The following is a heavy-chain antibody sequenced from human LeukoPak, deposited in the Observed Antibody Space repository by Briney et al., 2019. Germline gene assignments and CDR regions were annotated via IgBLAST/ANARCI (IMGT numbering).Heavy chain of an antibody. V-gene: IGHV4-59*01. CDR2: IYYSGST. CDR3: ARGGMATFY. D-gene: IGHD5-24*01. Sequence: SETLSLTCTVSGGSISSYYWSWIRQPPGKGLEWIGYIYYSGSTNYNPSLKSRVTISVDTSKNQFSLKLSSVTAADTAVYYRARGGMATFYWGQGTLVTVSS. J-gene: IGHJ4*02. CDR1: GGSISSYY.